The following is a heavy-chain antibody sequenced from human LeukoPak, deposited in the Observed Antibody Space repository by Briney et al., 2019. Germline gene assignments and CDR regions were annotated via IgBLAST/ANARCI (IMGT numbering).Heavy chain of an antibody. V-gene: IGHV3-53*01. J-gene: IGHJ4*02. Sequence: QPGGSLRLSCAASGFTVSSNYMSWVRQAPGKGRGWVSAISGGGDITYYADSVTGRFTISRDNSKDTLFLQMHSLRPGDTAVYYCVREDTPATANYWGQGTLVTISS. CDR1: GFTVSSNY. D-gene: IGHD2-21*02. CDR3: VREDTPATANY. CDR2: ISGGGDIT.